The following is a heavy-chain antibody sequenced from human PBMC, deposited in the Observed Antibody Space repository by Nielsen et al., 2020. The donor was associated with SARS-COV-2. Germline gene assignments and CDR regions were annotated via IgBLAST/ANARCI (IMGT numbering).Heavy chain of an antibody. D-gene: IGHD3-10*01. J-gene: IGHJ4*02. CDR1: GGSFSGYY. CDR3: ARYRRAMVRGVTGFFDY. V-gene: IGHV4-34*01. CDR2: INHSGST. Sequence: SETLSLTCAVYGGSFSGYYWSWIRQPPGKGLEWIGEINHSGSTNYNPSLKSRVTISVDTSKNQFSLKLSSVTAADTAVYYCARYRRAMVRGVTGFFDYWGQGTLVTVSS.